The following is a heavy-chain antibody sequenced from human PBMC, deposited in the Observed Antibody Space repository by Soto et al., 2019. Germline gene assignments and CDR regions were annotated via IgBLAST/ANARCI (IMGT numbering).Heavy chain of an antibody. Sequence: GGSLRLSCAASGFTFSTYAITWVRQAPGKGLEWVSAISGSGGSTYYADSVKGRFTISRDNSKNTLYLQMNSLRAEDTAVYYCAKVPYDILTGLDYWGQGTLVTVSS. J-gene: IGHJ4*02. CDR3: AKVPYDILTGLDY. V-gene: IGHV3-23*01. D-gene: IGHD3-9*01. CDR2: ISGSGGST. CDR1: GFTFSTYA.